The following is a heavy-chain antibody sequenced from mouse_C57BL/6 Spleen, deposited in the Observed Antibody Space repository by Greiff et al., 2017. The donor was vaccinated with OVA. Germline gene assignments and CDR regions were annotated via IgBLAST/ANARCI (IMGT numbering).Heavy chain of an antibody. CDR1: GYTFTSYW. J-gene: IGHJ3*01. D-gene: IGHD2-5*01. CDR2: IYPGSGST. Sequence: QVQLQQSGAELVKPGASVKMSCKASGYTFTSYWITWVKQRPGQGLEWIGDIYPGSGSTNYNEKFKSKATLTVDTSSSTAYMQLSSLTSEDSAVYYCARCGAYYSNYVPSWFAYWGQGTLVTVSA. CDR3: ARCGAYYSNYVPSWFAY. V-gene: IGHV1-55*01.